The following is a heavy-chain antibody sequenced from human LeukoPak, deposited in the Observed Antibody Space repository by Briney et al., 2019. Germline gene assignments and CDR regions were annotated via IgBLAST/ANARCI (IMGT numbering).Heavy chain of an antibody. V-gene: IGHV3-53*01. CDR1: GFTVSSNY. CDR3: ARSGGCSSTSCYSRLDAFDI. CDR2: IYSGGST. J-gene: IGHJ3*02. Sequence: GGSLRLSCAASGFTVSSNYMSWVRQAPGKGLEWVSVIYSGGSTYYADSVKGRFTISRDNSKNTLYLQMNSLRAEDTAVYYCARSGGCSSTSCYSRLDAFDIWGQGTMVTVSP. D-gene: IGHD2-2*02.